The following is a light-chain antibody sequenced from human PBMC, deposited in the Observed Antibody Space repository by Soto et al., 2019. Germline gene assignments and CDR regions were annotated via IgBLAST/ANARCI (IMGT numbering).Light chain of an antibody. CDR2: GAS. CDR1: QSVSSN. CDR3: QQYNSWPLT. Sequence: MTQTPDTLSVSPGERATRSYRASQSVSSNLAWYQQKPGQAPSLLIYGASTRATGIPARFSGSGSGTEFTLTISSLQSEDFAVYYCQQYNSWPLTFGGGTKVDI. J-gene: IGKJ4*01. V-gene: IGKV3-15*01.